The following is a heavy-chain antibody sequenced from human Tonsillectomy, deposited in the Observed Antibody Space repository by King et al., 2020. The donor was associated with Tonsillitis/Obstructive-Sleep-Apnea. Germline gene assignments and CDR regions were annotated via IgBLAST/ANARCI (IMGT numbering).Heavy chain of an antibody. CDR3: AKDLSSAAYYYAIDV. V-gene: IGHV3-30*18. D-gene: IGHD6-13*01. J-gene: IGHJ6*02. Sequence: VQLVQSGGGVVQPGRSLRLSCAASGFTFSSYGMHWVRQAPGKGLEWVAVISYDGSNKYYADSVKGRFTISRDNSKNTLYLQMNSLRAEDTAVYYCAKDLSSAAYYYAIDVWGQGTTVTVSS. CDR1: GFTFSSYG. CDR2: ISYDGSNK.